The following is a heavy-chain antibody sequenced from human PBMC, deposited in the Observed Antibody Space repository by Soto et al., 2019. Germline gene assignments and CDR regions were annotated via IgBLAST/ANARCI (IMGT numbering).Heavy chain of an antibody. CDR1: GFTFSSYA. Sequence: PGGSLRLSCAASGFTFSSYAMSWVRQAPGKGLEWVAVISYDGSNKYYADSVKGRFTISRDNSKNTLYLQMNSLRAEDTAVYYCARVMWDYGENYFDYWGQGTLVTVSS. V-gene: IGHV3-30-3*01. CDR2: ISYDGSNK. D-gene: IGHD4-17*01. CDR3: ARVMWDYGENYFDY. J-gene: IGHJ4*02.